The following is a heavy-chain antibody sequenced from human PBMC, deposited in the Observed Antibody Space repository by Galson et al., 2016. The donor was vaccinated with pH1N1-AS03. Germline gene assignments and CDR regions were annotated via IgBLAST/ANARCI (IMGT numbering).Heavy chain of an antibody. Sequence: SLRLSCAASGFTFSTFAISWLRQAPGKGLEWVACVSGSGTSTYYADSLLGRFTVSRDHSKNSLYLHMNNVRAEDTAIYYCAPYGSGRPDRAFHSWGLGTLVTVSS. D-gene: IGHD3-10*01. CDR3: APYGSGRPDRAFHS. V-gene: IGHV3-23*01. CDR2: VSGSGTST. J-gene: IGHJ4*02. CDR1: GFTFSTFA.